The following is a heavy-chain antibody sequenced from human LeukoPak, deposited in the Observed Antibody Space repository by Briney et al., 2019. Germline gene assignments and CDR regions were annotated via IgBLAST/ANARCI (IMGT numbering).Heavy chain of an antibody. CDR2: IYSDNT. CDR1: GFTVSSNS. CDR3: AKDLAEDILTGFYLDAFDI. Sequence: GSLRLSCTASGFTVSSNSMSWVRQAPGKGLEWVLFIYSDNTHYPDSVKGRFTISRYNSKNTLYLQMNSLRAEDTALYYCAKDLAEDILTGFYLDAFDIWGQGTMVTVSS. D-gene: IGHD3-9*01. J-gene: IGHJ3*02. V-gene: IGHV3-53*04.